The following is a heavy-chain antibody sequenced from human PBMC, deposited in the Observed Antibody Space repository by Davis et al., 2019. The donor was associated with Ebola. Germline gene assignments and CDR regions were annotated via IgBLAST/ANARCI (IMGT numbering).Heavy chain of an antibody. CDR3: AREDSNYVGWFDP. J-gene: IGHJ5*02. V-gene: IGHV4-61*08. CDR2: IYYSGST. Sequence: MPSETLSLTCTVSGGPISSGDYYWSWIRQPPGKGLEWIGYIYYSGSTNYNPSLKSRVTISVDTSKNQFSLKLSSVTAADTAVYYCAREDSNYVGWFDPWGQGTLVTVSS. CDR1: GGPISSGDYY. D-gene: IGHD4-11*01.